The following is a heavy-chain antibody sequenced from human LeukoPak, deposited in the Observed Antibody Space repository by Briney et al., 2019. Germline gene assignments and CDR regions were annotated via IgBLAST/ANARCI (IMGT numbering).Heavy chain of an antibody. CDR1: GFTFDDFA. CDR2: IRRRAYGGTT. J-gene: IGHJ4*02. Sequence: GGSLRLSCTVSGFTFDDFAMTWVRQAPGKGLEWVGFIRRRAYGGTTDYAASVKGRFSNSIDESKNIAYLQMNSLKTEDTAMYFCSRDSHGDDVYDYWGQGTLVTVSS. V-gene: IGHV3-49*04. CDR3: SRDSHGDDVYDY. D-gene: IGHD1-1*01.